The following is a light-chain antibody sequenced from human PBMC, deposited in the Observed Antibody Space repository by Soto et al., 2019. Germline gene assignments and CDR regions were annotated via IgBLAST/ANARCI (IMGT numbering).Light chain of an antibody. CDR2: EVS. CDR3: CSYARSSTYV. Sequence: QSALTQPASMSGSPGQSITISCTGTSSDVGSFNLVSWYEQHPGKAPKLVIYEVSKRPSGVSNRFSGSKSGNTASLTISGLQAEDEADYYCCSYARSSTYVFGTGTKVTVL. J-gene: IGLJ1*01. V-gene: IGLV2-23*02. CDR1: SSDVGSFNL.